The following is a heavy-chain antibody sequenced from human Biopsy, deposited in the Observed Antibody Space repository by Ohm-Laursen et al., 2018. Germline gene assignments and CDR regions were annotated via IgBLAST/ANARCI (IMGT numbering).Heavy chain of an antibody. CDR2: ISHTGYT. CDR3: ARGSNEYGGLYFPH. CDR1: GGAFTGQY. V-gene: IGHV4-59*11. Sequence: GTLSLTCTVSGGAFTGQYWTWIRQPPGKGLEWIGHISHTGYTSYKSSLKSRVTISLDTSRKHFSLRLTSLAAADTAVYYCARGSNEYGGLYFPHWGQGTLVTVSS. D-gene: IGHD4-23*01. J-gene: IGHJ1*01.